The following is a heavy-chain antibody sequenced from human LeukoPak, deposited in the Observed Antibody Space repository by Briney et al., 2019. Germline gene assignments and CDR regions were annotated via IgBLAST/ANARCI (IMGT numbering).Heavy chain of an antibody. CDR1: GGSFSGYY. CDR2: INHSGST. V-gene: IGHV4-34*01. CDR3: ARVRPDYYDSSGYVDY. Sequence: SETLSLTCAVYGGSFSGYYWSWLRQPPGKGLEWIGEINHSGSTNYNPSLKSRVTISVDTSKNQFSLKLSSVTAADTAVYYCARVRPDYYDSSGYVDYWGQGTLVTVSS. D-gene: IGHD3-22*01. J-gene: IGHJ4*02.